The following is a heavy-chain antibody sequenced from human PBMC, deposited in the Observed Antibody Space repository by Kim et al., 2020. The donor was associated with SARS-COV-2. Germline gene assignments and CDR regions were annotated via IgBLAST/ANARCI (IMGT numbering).Heavy chain of an antibody. V-gene: IGHV3-9*01. CDR3: AKDIGRWLRGGFDY. Sequence: ADSVKGRFTISRDNAKNSLYLQMNSLRAEDTALYYCAKDIGRWLRGGFDYWGQGTLVTVSS. J-gene: IGHJ4*02. D-gene: IGHD5-12*01.